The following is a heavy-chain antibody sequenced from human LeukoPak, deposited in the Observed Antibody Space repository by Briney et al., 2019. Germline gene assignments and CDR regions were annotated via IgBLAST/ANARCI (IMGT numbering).Heavy chain of an antibody. V-gene: IGHV3-23*01. Sequence: GGSLRLSCAASGFTFSSYAMSWVRQAPGKGLEWVSAISGSGGSTYYADSVKGRFTISRDNSKNTLYLQMNSLRAEDTAVYYCARDHPGSYGSGYNERENWFDPWGQGTLVTVSS. D-gene: IGHD3-10*01. J-gene: IGHJ5*02. CDR2: ISGSGGST. CDR1: GFTFSSYA. CDR3: ARDHPGSYGSGYNERENWFDP.